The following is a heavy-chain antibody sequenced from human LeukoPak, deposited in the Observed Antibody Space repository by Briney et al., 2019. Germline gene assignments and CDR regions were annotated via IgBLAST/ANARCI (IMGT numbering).Heavy chain of an antibody. D-gene: IGHD6-6*01. Sequence: ASVKVSCKASGYTFTGYYMHWVRQAPGQGLEWMGWINPNNGGTNYAQKLQGRVTMTRDTSISTAYMELSRLRSDDTAVYYCARDRSIAARPGAVDAFDIWGQGTLVAVSS. J-gene: IGHJ3*02. CDR1: GYTFTGYY. V-gene: IGHV1-2*02. CDR2: INPNNGGT. CDR3: ARDRSIAARPGAVDAFDI.